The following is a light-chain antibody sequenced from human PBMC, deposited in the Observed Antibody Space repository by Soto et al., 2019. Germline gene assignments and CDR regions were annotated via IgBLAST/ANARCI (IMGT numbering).Light chain of an antibody. J-gene: IGKJ4*01. CDR2: DAS. CDR1: QDISKY. Sequence: IQLTQSPSSLSASVGDRVTITCLASQDISKYLNWYQQKSGKPPKLLINDASNLEPGVPSRFSGSGSVTVFALTISSLQPEDIATYYCKQYDSRLYTLIFGGGTTVELK. V-gene: IGKV1-33*01. CDR3: KQYDSRLYTLI.